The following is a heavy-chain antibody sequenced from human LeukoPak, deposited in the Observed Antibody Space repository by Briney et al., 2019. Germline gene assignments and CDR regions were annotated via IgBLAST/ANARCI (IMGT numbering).Heavy chain of an antibody. V-gene: IGHV4-4*07. J-gene: IGHJ6*03. CDR2: IYTSGST. CDR3: ARDHSYGDSTVGLYYYYYYMDV. CDR1: GGSISSYY. Sequence: PSETLSLTSTVSGGSISSYYWSWIRQPAGKGLEWIGRIYTSGSTNYNPSLKSRVTMSVDTSKNQFSLKLSSVTAADTAVYYCARDHSYGDSTVGLYYYYYYMDVWGKGTTVTVSS. D-gene: IGHD4-17*01.